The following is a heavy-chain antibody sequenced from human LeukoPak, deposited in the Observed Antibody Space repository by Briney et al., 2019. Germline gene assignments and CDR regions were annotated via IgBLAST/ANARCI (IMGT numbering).Heavy chain of an antibody. V-gene: IGHV1-18*01. CDR1: GYTFTSYG. D-gene: IGHD3-16*02. CDR2: IGAYNGNT. CDR3: ARDLDDYVWGSYRTSSYYMDV. Sequence: GASVKVSCKASGYTFTSYGISWVRQAPGQGLEWMGWIGAYNGNTNYAQKLQGRVTMTTDTSTSTAYMELRSLRSDDTAVYYCARDLDDYVWGSYRTSSYYMDVWGKGTTVTISS. J-gene: IGHJ6*03.